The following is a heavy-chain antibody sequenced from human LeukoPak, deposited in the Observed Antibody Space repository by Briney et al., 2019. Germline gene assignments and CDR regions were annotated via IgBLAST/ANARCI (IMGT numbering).Heavy chain of an antibody. V-gene: IGHV3-64D*09. D-gene: IGHD3-22*01. CDR3: VKATPGDSSGYYYPFRS. J-gene: IGHJ5*02. CDR1: GFTFSSYA. Sequence: GGSLRLTCSASGFTFSSYAMHWVRQAPGKGLEYVSAISSNGGSTYYADSVKGRFTISRDNSKNTLYLQMSSLRAEDTAVHYCVKATPGDSSGYYYPFRSWGQGTLVTVSS. CDR2: ISSNGGST.